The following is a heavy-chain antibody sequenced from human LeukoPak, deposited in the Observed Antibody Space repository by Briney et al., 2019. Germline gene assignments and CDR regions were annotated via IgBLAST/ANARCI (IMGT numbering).Heavy chain of an antibody. Sequence: GGSLRLSCAASGFIFTNYAMSWVRQAPGKGLEWVSAISGSGGNTYYADSVKGRFTISRDNSMNTLYLQMHSLRAEDTAVYYCARVASSSWYHFDYWGQGTLVTVSS. D-gene: IGHD6-13*01. CDR3: ARVASSSWYHFDY. V-gene: IGHV3-23*01. J-gene: IGHJ4*02. CDR2: ISGSGGNT. CDR1: GFIFTNYA.